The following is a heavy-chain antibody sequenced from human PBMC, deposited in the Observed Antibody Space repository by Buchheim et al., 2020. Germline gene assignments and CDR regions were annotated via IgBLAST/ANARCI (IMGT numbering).Heavy chain of an antibody. J-gene: IGHJ4*02. CDR1: GFTFSTYG. CDR3: AKVPSTSLVDYFDY. Sequence: QVHLVESGGGVVQPGGSLRLSCAASGFTFSTYGMHWVRQAPGKGLEWVAVISYDGRNKYYADSVKGRFTISRDNSKNTLYLRMNSLRAEDTAVYYCAKVPSTSLVDYFDYWGQGTL. V-gene: IGHV3-30*18. CDR2: ISYDGRNK.